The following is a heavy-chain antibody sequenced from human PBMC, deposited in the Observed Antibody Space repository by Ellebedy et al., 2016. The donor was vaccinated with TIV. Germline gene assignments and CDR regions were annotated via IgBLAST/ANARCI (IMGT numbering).Heavy chain of an antibody. D-gene: IGHD6-19*01. CDR1: GFTFSSYA. CDR3: ASDDPAVAGNNDAFDI. J-gene: IGHJ3*02. Sequence: GESLKISXAASGFTFSSYAMSWVRQAPGKGLEWVSAISGSGGSTYYADSVKGRFTISRDNSKNTLYLQMNSLRAEDTAVYYCASDDPAVAGNNDAFDIWGQGTMVTVSS. CDR2: ISGSGGST. V-gene: IGHV3-23*01.